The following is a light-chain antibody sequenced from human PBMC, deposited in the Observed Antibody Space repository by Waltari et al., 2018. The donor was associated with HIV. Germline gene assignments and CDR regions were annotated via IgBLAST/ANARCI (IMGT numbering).Light chain of an antibody. CDR1: TGAVTSGNS. CDR3: LLYYGGAQRYV. V-gene: IGLV7-43*01. Sequence: QTVVTQEPSLTVSPGGTVTLTCASSTGAVTSGNSPHWFQQKPGQAPRGLIYSTSNKNSWTPARFSGSLLGGKAALTLSGVQPEDEAEYYCLLYYGGAQRYVFGTGTKVTVL. J-gene: IGLJ1*01. CDR2: STS.